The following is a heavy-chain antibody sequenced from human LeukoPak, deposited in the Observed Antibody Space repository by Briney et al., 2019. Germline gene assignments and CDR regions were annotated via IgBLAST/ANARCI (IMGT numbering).Heavy chain of an antibody. J-gene: IGHJ6*03. CDR2: IHDSGYST. D-gene: IGHD3-16*01. V-gene: IGHV3-23*01. CDR3: AKLGGHPLHNYYVGV. Sequence: PGGSLRLSCAASGFTFSSYAMSWVRQAPGRGLEWVSGIHDSGYSTYYANSVKGCFTISRDNSNNTLYLQMNSLRAEDTAVYYCAKLGGHPLHNYYVGVWGKGTTVAVSS. CDR1: GFTFSSYA.